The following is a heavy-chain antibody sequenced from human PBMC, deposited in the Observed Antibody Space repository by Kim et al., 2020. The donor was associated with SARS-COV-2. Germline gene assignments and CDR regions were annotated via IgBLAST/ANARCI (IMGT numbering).Heavy chain of an antibody. CDR3: ARDPQDGYAHFDW. CDR1: GFSVTTYH. D-gene: IGHD5-12*01. V-gene: IGHV3-53*01. J-gene: IGHJ4*02. CDR2: IYAAGSKLYADAVKGT. Sequence: GGSLRLSCAASGFSVTTYHMAWVRQVAGKGPEWVSFIYAAGSKLYADAVKGTVYADSVKGRFSISRDTSKNMLYLEMNSLRVADTGVYYCARDPQDGYAHFDWWDEGTLVTVSS.